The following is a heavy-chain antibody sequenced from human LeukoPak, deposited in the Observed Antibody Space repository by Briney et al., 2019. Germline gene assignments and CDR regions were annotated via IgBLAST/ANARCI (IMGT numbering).Heavy chain of an antibody. CDR2: INHSGSA. V-gene: IGHV4-34*01. J-gene: IGHJ3*02. D-gene: IGHD3-9*01. Sequence: SETLSLTCAVYGGSFSDFYWSWIRQPPGKGLEWIGEINHSGSANYNPSLKSRVTISVDTSKNQFSLKLSSVTAADTAVYYCARSYYDILTGADAFDIWGQGTMVTVSS. CDR1: GGSFSDFY. CDR3: ARSYYDILTGADAFDI.